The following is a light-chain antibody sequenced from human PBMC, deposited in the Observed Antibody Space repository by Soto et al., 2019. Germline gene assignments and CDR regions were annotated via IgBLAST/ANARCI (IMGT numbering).Light chain of an antibody. CDR3: QQYYRSCT. V-gene: IGKV1-5*01. J-gene: IGKJ2*02. CDR1: QSVTDW. CDR2: DAS. Sequence: DIQLTQSPSTLSASVGDRVTITCRASQSVTDWLAWYQQKPGKAPKLLIYDASSLQSGVPSRFSGSGSGTEFSLTISSLLPDDFATYYCQQYYRSCTFGQGTRWISN.